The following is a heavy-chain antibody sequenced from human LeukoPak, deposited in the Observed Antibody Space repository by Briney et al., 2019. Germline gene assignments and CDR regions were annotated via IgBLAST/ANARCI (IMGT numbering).Heavy chain of an antibody. Sequence: GGSPTLSCAASGFTYSHYGMHWVRQVPGKGLEWVAVIWSDGTEKYYGDAVKGRFTISRDNSMKTLYLQMNSLRGDDTAVYYCAKDAQRGFDYSNSLESWGQGTLVTVSS. CDR3: AKDAQRGFDYSNSLES. CDR1: GFTYSHYG. J-gene: IGHJ5*01. CDR2: IWSDGTEK. D-gene: IGHD4-11*01. V-gene: IGHV3-33*06.